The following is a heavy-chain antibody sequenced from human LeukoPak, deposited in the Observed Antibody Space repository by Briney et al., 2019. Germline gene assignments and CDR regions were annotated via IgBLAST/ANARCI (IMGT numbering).Heavy chain of an antibody. CDR3: ARDLGWSGGRMHWYFDL. V-gene: IGHV1-46*01. D-gene: IGHD3-3*01. CDR2: INPSGGST. CDR1: GYTFTSYY. J-gene: IGHJ2*01. Sequence: ASVKVSCRASGYTFTSYYMHWVRQAPGQGLEWMGIINPSGGSTTYAQKFQGRVTMTRDTSTSTVYMELSSLRPEDTAVYYCARDLGWSGGRMHWYFDLWGRGTLVTVSS.